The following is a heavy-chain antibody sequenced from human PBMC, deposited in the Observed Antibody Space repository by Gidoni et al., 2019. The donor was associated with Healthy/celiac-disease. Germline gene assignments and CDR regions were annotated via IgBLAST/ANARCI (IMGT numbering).Heavy chain of an antibody. V-gene: IGHV4-38-2*01. J-gene: IGHJ4*02. CDR1: GYSISSGYY. CDR3: ARGRQQLAPFDY. D-gene: IGHD6-13*01. Sequence: QVQLQESGPGLVKPSETLSLTCAVSGYSISSGYYWGWIRQPPGKGLEWIGSIYHSGSTYYNPSLKSRVTISVDTSKNQFSLKLSSVTAADTAVYYCARGRQQLAPFDYWGQGTLVTVSS. CDR2: IYHSGST.